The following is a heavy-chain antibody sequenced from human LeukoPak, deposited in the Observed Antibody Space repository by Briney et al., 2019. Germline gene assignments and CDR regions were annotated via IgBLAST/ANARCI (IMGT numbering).Heavy chain of an antibody. CDR1: GFTFSSYG. D-gene: IGHD6-19*01. Sequence: GGSLRLSCAASGFTFSSYGMHWVRQAPGKGLEWVAVISFTGNKKYYADSVKGRFTISRDNSKNTLYLQMDNLRAEDTAVYYCAKYQRQWLPKGGFDYWGQGNLVTVSS. CDR2: ISFTGNKK. J-gene: IGHJ4*02. V-gene: IGHV3-30*18. CDR3: AKYQRQWLPKGGFDY.